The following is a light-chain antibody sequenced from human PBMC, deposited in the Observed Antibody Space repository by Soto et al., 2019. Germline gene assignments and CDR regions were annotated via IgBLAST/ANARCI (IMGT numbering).Light chain of an antibody. V-gene: IGKV4-1*01. CDR3: QEYYSTPQT. CDR2: WAS. CDR1: QSVLYSSNNKNY. J-gene: IGKJ3*01. Sequence: DIVMTQSPDSLAVSLGERATINCKSSQSVLYSSNNKNYLAWYQQKPGQPPKLLIYWASTRESGVPDRFSGSGSGKDFTLPISSLQAEDVAVYYCQEYYSTPQTFGPGTKVDIK.